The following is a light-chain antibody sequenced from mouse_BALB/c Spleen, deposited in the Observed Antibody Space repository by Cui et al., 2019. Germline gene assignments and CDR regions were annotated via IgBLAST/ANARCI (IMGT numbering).Light chain of an antibody. CDR3: LQYASNPLT. V-gene: IGKV9-124*01. J-gene: IGKJ5*01. CDR1: QEVSGC. Sequence: IQLSPPPSSSSASLGERVSSTGRASQEVSGCLSWLQQKPEETIIRLMYAASTRESGVPKRFSGSRSGSDYSLTISSIEAEDFADYYCLQYASNPLTFGAGTKLELK. CDR2: AAS.